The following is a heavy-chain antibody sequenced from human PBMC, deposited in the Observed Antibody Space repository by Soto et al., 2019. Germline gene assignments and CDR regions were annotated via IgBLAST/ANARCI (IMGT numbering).Heavy chain of an antibody. CDR2: IYYSGST. Sequence: SETLSLTCTVSGGSISSSSYYWGWIRQPPGEGLEWIGSIYYSGSTYYNPSLKSRVTISVDTSKNQFSLKLSSVTAADTAVYYCARQRIAARPGVWYYNWFDPWGQGTLVTVSS. J-gene: IGHJ5*02. CDR3: ARQRIAARPGVWYYNWFDP. CDR1: GGSISSSSYY. V-gene: IGHV4-39*01. D-gene: IGHD6-6*01.